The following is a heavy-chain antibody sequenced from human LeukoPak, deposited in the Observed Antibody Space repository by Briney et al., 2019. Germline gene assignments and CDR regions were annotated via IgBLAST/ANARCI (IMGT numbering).Heavy chain of an antibody. V-gene: IGHV1-8*01. J-gene: IGHJ4*02. CDR2: MNPNSGNT. CDR3: ARGYYGDYVYDY. CDR1: GYTFTSYD. D-gene: IGHD4-17*01. Sequence: GASVKVSCKASGYTFTSYDINWVRQATGQGLEWMGWMNPNSGNTGYAQKFQGRVTMTRNTSISTAYMELSSLGSEDTAVYYCARGYYGDYVYDYWGQGTLVTVSS.